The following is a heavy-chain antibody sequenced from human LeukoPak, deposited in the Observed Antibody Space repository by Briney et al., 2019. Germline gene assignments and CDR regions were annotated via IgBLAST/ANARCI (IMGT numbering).Heavy chain of an antibody. CDR2: INPNSGGT. CDR3: ARDGAGIDY. Sequence: ASVKVSCKASGGTFSSYAISWVRQAPGQGLEWMGWINPNSGGTNYAQKFQGRVTMTRDTSISTAYMELSRLRSDDTAVYYCARDGAGIDYWGQGTLVTVSS. J-gene: IGHJ4*02. V-gene: IGHV1-2*02. CDR1: GGTFSSYA.